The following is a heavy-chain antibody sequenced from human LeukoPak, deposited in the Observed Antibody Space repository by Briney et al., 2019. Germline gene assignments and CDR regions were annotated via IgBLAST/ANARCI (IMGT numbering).Heavy chain of an antibody. CDR3: ARVPRGDDILTGYYSSYYFDY. Sequence: ASVKVSCKASGYTFTSYGISWVRQAPGQGLEWMGWISAYNGNTNYAQKLQGRVTMTTDTSTSTAYMELRSLRSDDTAVYYCARVPRGDDILTGYYSSYYFDYWGQGTLVTVSS. V-gene: IGHV1-18*01. J-gene: IGHJ4*02. D-gene: IGHD3-9*01. CDR1: GYTFTSYG. CDR2: ISAYNGNT.